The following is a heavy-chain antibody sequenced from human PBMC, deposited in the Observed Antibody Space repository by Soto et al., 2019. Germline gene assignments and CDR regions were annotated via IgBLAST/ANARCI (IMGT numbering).Heavy chain of an antibody. CDR1: GFTFSSYS. D-gene: IGHD2-15*01. V-gene: IGHV3-48*01. J-gene: IGHJ3*02. Sequence: EVQLVESGGGLVQPGGSLRLSCAASGFTFSSYSMYWVRQAPGKGLEWVSYISSSSSTIYYADSVKGRFTISRDNAKNSLYLQMNSLRAEDTAVYYCARDVLLVLGAFDIWGQGTMVTVSS. CDR3: ARDVLLVLGAFDI. CDR2: ISSSSSTI.